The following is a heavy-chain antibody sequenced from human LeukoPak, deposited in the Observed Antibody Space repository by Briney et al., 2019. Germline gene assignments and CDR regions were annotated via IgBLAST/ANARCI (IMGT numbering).Heavy chain of an antibody. J-gene: IGHJ4*02. V-gene: IGHV4-39*02. D-gene: IGHD6-13*01. Sequence: SETLSLTCAVSGASISSSIHYWGWVRQPPGKGLEWIGSVYYSGGTYYNPSLESRLTISVDTSNNRFSLKLKSVTAADTAVYYCARGGFPEYSTSWFYWGQGTLVTVSS. CDR1: GASISSSIHY. CDR2: VYYSGGT. CDR3: ARGGFPEYSTSWFY.